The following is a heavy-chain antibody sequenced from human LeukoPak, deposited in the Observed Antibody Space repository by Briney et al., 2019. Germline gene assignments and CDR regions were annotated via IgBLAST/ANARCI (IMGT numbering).Heavy chain of an antibody. CDR3: ARAIHSRYSSGWYLDY. D-gene: IGHD6-19*01. CDR2: ISAYNGNT. Sequence: ASVKVPCKASGYTFTSYGISWVRQAPGQGLEWMGWISAYNGNTNYAQKLQGRVTMTTDTSTSTAYMELRSLRSDDAAVFYCARAIHSRYSSGWYLDYWGQGTLVTVSS. J-gene: IGHJ4*02. V-gene: IGHV1-18*04. CDR1: GYTFTSYG.